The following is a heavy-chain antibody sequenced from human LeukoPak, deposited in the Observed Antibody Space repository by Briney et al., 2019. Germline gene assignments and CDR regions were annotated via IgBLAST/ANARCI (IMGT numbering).Heavy chain of an antibody. V-gene: IGHV4-59*01. Sequence: SETLSLTCTVSGGSISNNYWYWIRQSPGKGLEWIGNFYNGGSTNYNPSLKSRVTIPVDTSKNQFFLKLNSVTAADTAVYYFAKSHFWTGYPSDYWGQGILVTVSS. J-gene: IGHJ4*02. CDR3: AKSHFWTGYPSDY. CDR1: GGSISNNY. CDR2: FYNGGST. D-gene: IGHD3/OR15-3a*01.